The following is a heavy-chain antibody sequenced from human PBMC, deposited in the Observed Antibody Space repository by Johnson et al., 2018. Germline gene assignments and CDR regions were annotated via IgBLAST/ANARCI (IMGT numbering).Heavy chain of an antibody. Sequence: QVQLVQSGGGVVQPGRSLRLSCAASGFTFRSYDMHWVRQAQGKGLEWVAVISYDGRNIYYADSVKGRFTISRDNSKNTLYLQVNSLRDDDTALYYCARGITDAFDSWGQGTMVTVSS. CDR1: GFTFRSYD. D-gene: IGHD3-10*01. V-gene: IGHV3-30*03. J-gene: IGHJ3*02. CDR2: ISYDGRNI. CDR3: ARGITDAFDS.